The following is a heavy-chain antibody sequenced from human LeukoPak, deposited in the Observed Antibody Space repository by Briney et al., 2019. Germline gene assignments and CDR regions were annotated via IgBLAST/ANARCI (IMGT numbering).Heavy chain of an antibody. CDR3: TLLSDHQGYYYYGMDV. CDR1: GGTFSSYA. Sequence: ASVKVSCKASGGTFSSYAISWVRQAPGQGPEWMGGIIPIFGTANYAQKFQGRVTITADESTSTAYMELSSLRSEDTAVYYCTLLSDHQGYYYYGMDVWGQGTTVTVSS. V-gene: IGHV1-69*13. J-gene: IGHJ6*02. D-gene: IGHD2/OR15-2a*01. CDR2: IIPIFGTA.